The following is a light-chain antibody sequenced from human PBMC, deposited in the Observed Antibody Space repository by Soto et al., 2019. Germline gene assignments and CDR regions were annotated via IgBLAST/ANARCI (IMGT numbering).Light chain of an antibody. CDR2: GNI. CDR3: QSYDSTLSARDV. V-gene: IGLV1-40*01. Sequence: QSVLTQPPSVSGAPGQRVTISCTGSSSNIGAGYDVHWYQQRPGTAPKLLIFGNINRPSGVPDRFSGSKSGTAASLAITGLQAEDEGDYYCQSYDSTLSARDVFGTGPKATVL. CDR1: SSNIGAGYD. J-gene: IGLJ1*01.